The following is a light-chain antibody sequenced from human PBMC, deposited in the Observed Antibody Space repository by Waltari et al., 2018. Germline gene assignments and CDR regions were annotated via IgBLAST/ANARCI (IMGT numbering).Light chain of an antibody. J-gene: IGKJ2*01. V-gene: IGKV4-1*01. Sequence: DIVMTQSPDYLAVSLGERATINCKSSQSVLYSSNNKNYLAWYQQKPGQPPKLRSCWASPRESGVPDRFIGSGSGTDITLTISSLQAEDVAVYYCQQYYSTPYTFGQGTKLEIK. CDR3: QQYYSTPYT. CDR2: WAS. CDR1: QSVLYSSNNKNY.